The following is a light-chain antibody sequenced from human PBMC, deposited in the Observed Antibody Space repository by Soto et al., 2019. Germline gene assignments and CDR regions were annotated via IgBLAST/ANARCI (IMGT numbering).Light chain of an antibody. CDR1: SSDFGDYDY. J-gene: IGLJ1*01. Sequence: QSVLTQPASVSGSPGQSITISCTGTSSDFGDYDYVSWYLQHPGKVPKLMIYEVSNRPSGVSNRFSGSKSGNMASLTISGLQAEDEADYYCSSYTGSSTLVFGTGTKVTVL. CDR2: EVS. V-gene: IGLV2-14*01. CDR3: SSYTGSSTLV.